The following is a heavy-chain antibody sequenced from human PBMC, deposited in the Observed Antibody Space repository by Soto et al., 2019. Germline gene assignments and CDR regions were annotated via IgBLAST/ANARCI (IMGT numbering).Heavy chain of an antibody. CDR1: GFTFGSYG. CDR3: AKDRVLRYFDWPSGFDY. D-gene: IGHD3-9*01. V-gene: IGHV3-30*18. CDR2: ISYDGSNK. J-gene: IGHJ4*02. Sequence: GGSLRLSCAASGFTFGSYGMHWVRQAPGKGLEWVAVISYDGSNKYYADSVKGRFTISRDNSKNTLYLQMNSLRAEDTAVYYCAKDRVLRYFDWPSGFDYWGQGTLVTVSS.